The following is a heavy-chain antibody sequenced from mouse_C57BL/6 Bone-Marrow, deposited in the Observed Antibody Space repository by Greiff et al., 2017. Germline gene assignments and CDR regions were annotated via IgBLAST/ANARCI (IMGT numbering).Heavy chain of an antibody. CDR2: MYPRDGST. CDR3: ARYDYLYAMDY. J-gene: IGHJ4*01. CDR1: GYTFTSYD. D-gene: IGHD2-4*01. V-gene: IGHV1-85*01. Sequence: QVQLQPSGPELVKPGASVKLSCKASGYTFTSYDINWVKQRPGQGLEWIGWMYPRDGSTKYNEKFKGKATLTVDTCSSTAYMERHSLTSEDSAVYFCARYDYLYAMDYWGQGTSVTVSS.